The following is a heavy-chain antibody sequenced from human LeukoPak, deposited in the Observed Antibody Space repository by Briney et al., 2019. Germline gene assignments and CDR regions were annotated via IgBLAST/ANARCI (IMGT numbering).Heavy chain of an antibody. CDR3: ARDYYDSSGYYYGG. D-gene: IGHD3-22*01. CDR2: IIPIFGIA. CDR1: GGTFSSYA. J-gene: IGHJ4*02. Sequence: SVKVSCKASGGTFSSYAISWVRQAPGQGLEWMGRIIPIFGIANYAQKFQGRVTITADKSTSTAYMELSSLRSEDTAVYYCARDYYDSSGYYYGGWGQGTLVTVSS. V-gene: IGHV1-69*04.